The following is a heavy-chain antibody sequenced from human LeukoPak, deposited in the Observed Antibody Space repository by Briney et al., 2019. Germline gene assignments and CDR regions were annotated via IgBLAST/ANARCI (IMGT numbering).Heavy chain of an antibody. J-gene: IGHJ4*02. CDR3: ARDNQYNSASSDYGGTNFDS. Sequence: PSETLSLTCTVSGDSISSYYWSWIRQPAGKGLEWIGRIYTSGSTNYNPSLKSRVTMSVDTSKNHFSLKLSSVTAADTAMYYCARDNQYNSASSDYGGTNFDSWGQGTLVTVSS. CDR1: GDSISSYY. CDR2: IYTSGST. D-gene: IGHD4-17*01. V-gene: IGHV4-4*07.